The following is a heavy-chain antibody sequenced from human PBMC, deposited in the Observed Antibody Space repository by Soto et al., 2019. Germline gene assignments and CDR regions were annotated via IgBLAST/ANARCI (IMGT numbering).Heavy chain of an antibody. CDR1: GGTFSSYA. Sequence: SVKVSCKASGGTFSSYAISWVRQAPGQGLEWMGGIIPIFGTANYAQKFQGRVTITADKSTSTAYMELSSLRSEDTAVYYCATDGYVYVWGSYRYLFAFWAQGSLVTAPQ. D-gene: IGHD3-16*02. J-gene: IGHJ4*02. CDR2: IIPIFGTA. V-gene: IGHV1-69*06. CDR3: ATDGYVYVWGSYRYLFAF.